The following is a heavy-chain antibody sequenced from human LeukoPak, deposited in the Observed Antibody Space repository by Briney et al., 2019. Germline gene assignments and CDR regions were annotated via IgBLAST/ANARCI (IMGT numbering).Heavy chain of an antibody. CDR1: GFTFSSYA. D-gene: IGHD3-22*01. Sequence: PGGSLRLSCAASGFTFSSYAMSWVRQAPGKGLEWVSAISGSGGSTYYADSVKGRFTISRDNAKNSLYLQMNSLRAEDTAVYYCARDSGGYYYDSSGYGSWDYYYGMDVWGQGTTVTVSS. V-gene: IGHV3-23*01. CDR3: ARDSGGYYYDSSGYGSWDYYYGMDV. CDR2: ISGSGGST. J-gene: IGHJ6*02.